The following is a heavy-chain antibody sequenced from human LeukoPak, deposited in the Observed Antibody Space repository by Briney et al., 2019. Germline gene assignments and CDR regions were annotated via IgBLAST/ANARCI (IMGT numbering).Heavy chain of an antibody. D-gene: IGHD3-10*01. CDR1: GYTFTSYG. J-gene: IGHJ6*03. Sequence: ASVKVSCKASGYTFTSYGISWVRQAPGQGLEWMGWISAYNGNTNYAQKLQGRVTMTTDTSTSTAYMELRSLRSDDTAVYYCARGETQGVIKYYYYYYMDVWGKGTTVTVSS. CDR3: ARGETQGVIKYYYYYYMDV. V-gene: IGHV1-18*01. CDR2: ISAYNGNT.